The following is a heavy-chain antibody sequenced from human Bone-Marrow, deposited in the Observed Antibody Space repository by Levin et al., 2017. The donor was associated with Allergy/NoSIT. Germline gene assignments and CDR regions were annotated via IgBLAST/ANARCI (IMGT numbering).Heavy chain of an antibody. Sequence: GESLKISCVGSGFTFSTYWMNWVRQAPGMGLEWVANIKQDGSETYSVDSVKGRFTISRDNAKNSLFLQMNSLRSEDTAVYYCARDIFANGGNFRNTLDLWGLGTMVTVSP. V-gene: IGHV3-7*01. CDR1: GFTFSTYW. D-gene: IGHD4-23*01. CDR2: IKQDGSET. J-gene: IGHJ3*01. CDR3: ARDIFANGGNFRNTLDL.